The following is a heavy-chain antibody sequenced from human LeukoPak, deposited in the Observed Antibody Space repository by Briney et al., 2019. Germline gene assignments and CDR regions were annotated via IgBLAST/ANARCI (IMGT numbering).Heavy chain of an antibody. CDR2: INPNSGDT. CDR3: ARVGAARNFDY. V-gene: IGHV1-2*06. Sequence: ASVKVSCKASGYTFTGYHMHWVRQAPGQGLEWMGRINPNSGDTNYAQKFQGRVTMPRDTSISTAYMELSRLRSDDPAVYYCARVGAARNFDYWGQGTLVTVSS. D-gene: IGHD6-6*01. J-gene: IGHJ4*02. CDR1: GYTFTGYH.